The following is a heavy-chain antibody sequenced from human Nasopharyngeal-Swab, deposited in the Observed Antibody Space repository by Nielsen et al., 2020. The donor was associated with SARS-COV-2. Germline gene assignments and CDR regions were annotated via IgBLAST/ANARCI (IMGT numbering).Heavy chain of an antibody. V-gene: IGHV4-39*07. CDR3: ARDDGSYGMDV. D-gene: IGHD3-10*01. Sequence: SETLSLTCTVSGGSISSSTYYWGWIRQPPGMGLEWMGNIYYKGNTYYNPSPKSRVTISVDTSKNQFSLRLTSVTAADTAVYYCARDDGSYGMDVWGQGTTVTVSS. CDR1: GGSISSSTYY. CDR2: IYYKGNT. J-gene: IGHJ6*02.